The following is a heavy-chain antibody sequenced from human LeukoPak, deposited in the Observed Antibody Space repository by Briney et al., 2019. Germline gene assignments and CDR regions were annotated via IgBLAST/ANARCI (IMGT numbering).Heavy chain of an antibody. CDR1: GFTVSSNY. CDR3: ARDWGSSSWYFYY. D-gene: IGHD6-13*01. J-gene: IGHJ4*02. V-gene: IGHV3-66*02. CDR2: IYSGGST. Sequence: PGGSLRLSCAASGFTVSSNYMSWVRQAPGKGLEWVSVIYSGGSTYYADSVKGRFTISRDNSKNTLYLQMNSLRAEDTAVYYCARDWGSSSWYFYYWGQGTLVTVSS.